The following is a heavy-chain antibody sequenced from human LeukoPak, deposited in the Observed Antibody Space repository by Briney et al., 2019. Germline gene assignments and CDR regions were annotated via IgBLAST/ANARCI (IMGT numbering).Heavy chain of an antibody. CDR1: GFTFSSHG. Sequence: GGSLRLSCAASGFTFSSHGMSWVRQAPGKGLEWVSGTSPSGGITYYTDSVKGRFTISRDNSKNTVSLQMNSLRAEDTAVYYCARGRGGVTPLYSDYWGQGTLVTVSS. V-gene: IGHV3-23*01. CDR3: ARGRGGVTPLYSDY. J-gene: IGHJ4*02. CDR2: TSPSGGIT. D-gene: IGHD3-16*01.